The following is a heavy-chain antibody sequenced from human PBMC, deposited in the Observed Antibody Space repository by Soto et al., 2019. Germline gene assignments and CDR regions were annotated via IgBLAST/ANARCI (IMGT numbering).Heavy chain of an antibody. CDR2: INPSDDAT. D-gene: IGHD3-22*01. Sequence: PGPSVKVSCKASGYTFTRYYMHWVRQAPGQGLEWMGIINPSDDATSYAEKFQGRLTMTKDTSTSTVYMEMSSLRSEDTAVYYCARDLTREGDYYDRSGYYLDYWGQGTLVTVSS. V-gene: IGHV1-46*01. CDR1: GYTFTRYY. CDR3: ARDLTREGDYYDRSGYYLDY. J-gene: IGHJ4*02.